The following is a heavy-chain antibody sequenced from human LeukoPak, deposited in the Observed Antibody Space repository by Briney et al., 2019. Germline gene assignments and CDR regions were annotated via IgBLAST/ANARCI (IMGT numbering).Heavy chain of an antibody. J-gene: IGHJ4*02. D-gene: IGHD6-6*01. Sequence: SSETLSLTCTVSGGSISSGDYYWSWLRQPPGKGLEWIGYIYYSGSTYYNPSLKSRVTISVDTSKNQFSLKLSSVTAADTAVYYCARDGSSSGDFDYWGQGTLVTVSS. V-gene: IGHV4-30-4*02. CDR3: ARDGSSSGDFDY. CDR1: GGSISSGDYY. CDR2: IYYSGST.